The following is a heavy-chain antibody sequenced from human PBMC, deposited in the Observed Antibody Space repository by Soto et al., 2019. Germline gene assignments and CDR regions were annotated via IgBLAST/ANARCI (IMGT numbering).Heavy chain of an antibody. D-gene: IGHD3-16*01. J-gene: IGHJ4*02. CDR3: ARTSMIAFGGVSFDS. CDR1: GGSISSYY. CDR2: ISYSGST. V-gene: IGHV4-59*01. Sequence: SETLSLTCTVSGGSISSYYWSWIRQPPEKGLEWIGYISYSGSTDYNPSLNSRVTISVDTSKNQFSLKLRSVTAADTAVYYCARTSMIAFGGVSFDSWGQGTLVTVSS.